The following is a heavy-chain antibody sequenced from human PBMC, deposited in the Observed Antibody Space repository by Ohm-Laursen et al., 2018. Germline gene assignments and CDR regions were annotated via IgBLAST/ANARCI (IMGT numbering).Heavy chain of an antibody. CDR3: ARGDGDYPDY. Sequence: ETLSLTCTVSGGSFSGYYWSWIRQPPGKGLEWIGEINHSGSTNYNPSLKSRVTISVDTSKNQFSLKLSSVTAADTAVYYCARGDGDYPDYWGQGTLVTVSS. J-gene: IGHJ4*02. D-gene: IGHD4-17*01. V-gene: IGHV4-34*01. CDR2: INHSGST. CDR1: GGSFSGYY.